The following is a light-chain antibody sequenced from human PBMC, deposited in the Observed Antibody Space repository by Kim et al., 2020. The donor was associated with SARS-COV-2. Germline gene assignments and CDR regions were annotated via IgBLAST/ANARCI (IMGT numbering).Light chain of an antibody. J-gene: IGLJ3*02. Sequence: SYELTQPPSVSVAPGKTASISCGGDDIDSDSVNWYQQKPGQAPVLVIHSDSDRPSRVPERFSGSKSGNTATLTISGVDTGDEADYYCQVWDSRSDQLVFGGGTQLTVL. CDR3: QVWDSRSDQLV. CDR1: DIDSDS. V-gene: IGLV3-21*04. CDR2: SDS.